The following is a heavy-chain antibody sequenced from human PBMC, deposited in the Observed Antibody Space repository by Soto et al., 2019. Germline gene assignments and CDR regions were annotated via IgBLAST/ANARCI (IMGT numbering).Heavy chain of an antibody. D-gene: IGHD3-10*01. Sequence: GESLKISCKGSGYSFTSYWISWVRQMPGKGLEWMGRIDPSDSYTNYSPSFQGHVTISADKSISTAYLQWSSLKASDTATYYCARHGGRGITMVRGVPYYYYGMDVWGQGTTVTVSS. V-gene: IGHV5-10-1*01. CDR2: IDPSDSYT. J-gene: IGHJ6*02. CDR1: GYSFTSYW. CDR3: ARHGGRGITMVRGVPYYYYGMDV.